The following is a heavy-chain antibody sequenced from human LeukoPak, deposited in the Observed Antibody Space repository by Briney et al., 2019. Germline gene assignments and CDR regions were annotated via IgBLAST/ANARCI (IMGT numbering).Heavy chain of an antibody. V-gene: IGHV3-74*03. J-gene: IGHJ6*03. CDR3: ARSTSHYYYYYMDV. D-gene: IGHD4-11*01. CDR2: INGDGNGT. Sequence: GGSLRLSCEASEFTFSTYWMQWVRHAPGKGLVWVSRINGDGNGTTYADSVKGRFTISRDNAKNTLYLQMNSLRAEDTAVYYCARSTSHYYYYYMDVWGKGTTVTVSS. CDR1: EFTFSTYW.